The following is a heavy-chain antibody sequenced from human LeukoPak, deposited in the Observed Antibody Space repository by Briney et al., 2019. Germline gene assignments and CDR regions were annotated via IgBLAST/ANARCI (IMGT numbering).Heavy chain of an antibody. CDR1: GFIFSSYG. J-gene: IGHJ5*02. Sequence: PGGSLRLSCQASGFIFSSYGMHWVRQAPGKGLEWVSFIRHDGSYAYYADSVKGRFSISRDNLRKTLSLEMSDLRPEDTSVYYCAKDWFGSGTSGLDLWGQGALVTVSS. V-gene: IGHV3-30*02. D-gene: IGHD3-10*01. CDR3: AKDWFGSGTSGLDL. CDR2: IRHDGSYA.